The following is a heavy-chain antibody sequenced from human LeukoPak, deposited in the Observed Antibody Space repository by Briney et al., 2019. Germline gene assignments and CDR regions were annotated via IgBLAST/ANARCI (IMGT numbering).Heavy chain of an antibody. D-gene: IGHD3-3*01. J-gene: IGHJ6*02. CDR3: ARDTPLRFLEWSIYGMDV. CDR1: GFTFSSYW. CDR2: IKQDGSEK. V-gene: IGHV3-7*01. Sequence: PGGSLRLSCAASGFTFSSYWMSWVRQAPGKGLEWVANIKQDGSEKYYVDSVKGRFTISRDNAKNSLYLQMSSLRAEGTAVYYCARDTPLRFLEWSIYGMDVWGQGTTVTISS.